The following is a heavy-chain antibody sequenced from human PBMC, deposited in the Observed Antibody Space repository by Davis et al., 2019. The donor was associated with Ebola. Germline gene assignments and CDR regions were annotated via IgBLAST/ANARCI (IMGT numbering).Heavy chain of an antibody. D-gene: IGHD2-2*01. V-gene: IGHV3-74*01. J-gene: IGHJ6*02. CDR2: INSDGSST. Sequence: GESLKISCAASGFTFSSYWMHWVRQAPGKGLVWVSRINSDGSSTSYADSVKGRFTISRDNAKNTLYLQMNSLRAEDTAVYYCARGYQLLPYGMDVLGQGTTVTVSS. CDR3: ARGYQLLPYGMDV. CDR1: GFTFSSYW.